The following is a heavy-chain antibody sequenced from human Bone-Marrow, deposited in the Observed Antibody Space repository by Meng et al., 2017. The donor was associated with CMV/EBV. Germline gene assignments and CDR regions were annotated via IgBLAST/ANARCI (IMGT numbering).Heavy chain of an antibody. Sequence: GGSLRLSCEASGFTFSNCNMNWVRQAPGKGLEWVSWISSTSGTIYYADSVKGRFTISRDNTKNSVYLQMNSLRAEDTAVYYCAGESLGFWGGHFPYWGQGTLVTVSS. J-gene: IGHJ4*02. CDR1: GFTFSNCN. CDR2: ISSTSGTI. V-gene: IGHV3-48*04. D-gene: IGHD3-3*01. CDR3: AGESLGFWGGHFPY.